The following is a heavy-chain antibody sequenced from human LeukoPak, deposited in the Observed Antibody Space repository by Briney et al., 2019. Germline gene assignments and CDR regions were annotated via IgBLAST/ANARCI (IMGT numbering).Heavy chain of an antibody. Sequence: GGSLRLSCAASGFTFSTYSMNWVRQAPGKGLEWVSSISSSSSYICYADSVKGRFTISRDNSKNTLYLQMNSLRAEDTAVYYCAKALGSSSRSFDYWGQGTLVTVSS. J-gene: IGHJ4*02. D-gene: IGHD6-13*01. V-gene: IGHV3-21*04. CDR3: AKALGSSSRSFDY. CDR2: ISSSSSYI. CDR1: GFTFSTYS.